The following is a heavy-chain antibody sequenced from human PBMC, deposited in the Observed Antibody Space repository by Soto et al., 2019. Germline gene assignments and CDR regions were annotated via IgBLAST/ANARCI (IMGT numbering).Heavy chain of an antibody. CDR2: IYATGTT. V-gene: IGHV4-4*07. J-gene: IGHJ5*02. Sequence: SETLSLTSTVSGASISGFYWSWIRKSAGKGLEGIGRIYATGTTDYNPSLKSRVMMSVDTPKKQFSLKLRSVTAADTAVYYCVRDGTKTLRDWFDPWGQGISVTVSS. CDR3: VRDGTKTLRDWFDP. D-gene: IGHD1-1*01. CDR1: GASISGFY.